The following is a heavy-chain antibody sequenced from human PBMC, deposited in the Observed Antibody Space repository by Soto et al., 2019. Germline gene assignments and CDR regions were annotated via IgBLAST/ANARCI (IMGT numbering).Heavy chain of an antibody. Sequence: QVQLVESGGGVVQPGRSLRLSCAASGFSISRSAMHWVRQAPGKGLEWVAVIAYDGSNRWYADSAKGRFTISRDKSKQPVYLHMRRLRGEDTDVYYGARDLQAGTDNVNWFDPWGQGTLVTVSS. D-gene: IGHD1-1*01. J-gene: IGHJ5*02. V-gene: IGHV3-30*04. CDR2: IAYDGSNR. CDR3: ARDLQAGTDNVNWFDP. CDR1: GFSISRSA.